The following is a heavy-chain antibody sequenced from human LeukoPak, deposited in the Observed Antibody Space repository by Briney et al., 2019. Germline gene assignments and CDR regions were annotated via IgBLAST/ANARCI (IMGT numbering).Heavy chain of an antibody. V-gene: IGHV4-59*01. D-gene: IGHD5-24*01. CDR1: GDSISRYH. CDR3: ARGRDAYKTGF. Sequence: PSETLSLTCTVSGDSISRYHSSWIREPPQEGLEWNVYIYDSGSPNYNPSLKSRVTMSVDTSQNQFSLKLTSVTAADTAVYYGARGRDAYKTGFWGQGTLVTVSS. CDR2: IYDSGSP. J-gene: IGHJ4*02.